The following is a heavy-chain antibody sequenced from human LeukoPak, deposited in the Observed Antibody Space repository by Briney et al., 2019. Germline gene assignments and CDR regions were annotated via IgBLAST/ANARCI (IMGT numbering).Heavy chain of an antibody. CDR3: ATYRQVLLPFES. CDR2: ISGGGDDT. V-gene: IGHV3-23*01. Sequence: GGSLRLSCAASGFTFSSYGMTWVRQAPGKGLEWVSIISGGGDDTYYADSVKGRFTISRDNSKSTLSLQMNSLRAEDTAIYYCATYRQVLLPFESWGQGTLVTVSS. J-gene: IGHJ4*02. D-gene: IGHD2-8*02. CDR1: GFTFSSYG.